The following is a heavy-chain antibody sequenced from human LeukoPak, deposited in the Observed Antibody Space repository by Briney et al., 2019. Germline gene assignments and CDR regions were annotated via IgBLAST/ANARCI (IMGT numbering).Heavy chain of an antibody. CDR3: ARDYWFFD. J-gene: IGHJ4*02. D-gene: IGHD3-3*01. V-gene: IGHV3-23*01. CDR1: GFTFSSYA. CDR2: ISGSGGST. Sequence: GGSLRLSCAASGFTFSSYAMSWVRQAPGKGLEWVSDISGSGGSTSYADSVKGRFTISRDNSKNTLYLQMNSLRADDTAVYYCARDYWFFDWGQGTLVTVSS.